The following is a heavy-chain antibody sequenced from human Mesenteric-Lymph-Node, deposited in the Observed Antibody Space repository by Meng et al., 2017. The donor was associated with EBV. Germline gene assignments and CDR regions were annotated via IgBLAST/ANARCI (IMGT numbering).Heavy chain of an antibody. J-gene: IGHJ4*02. Sequence: QVQRQEPGPGLVKPSGTLSLPAVVSSGSISNSNWWSWVRQPPGKGLQWIGEIFHSGGTNYNPSLKSRVTISVDKSKNQFSLKVNSLTAADTAVYYCARITFGGAIGDWGQGTLVTVSS. D-gene: IGHD3-16*02. CDR3: ARITFGGAIGD. V-gene: IGHV4-4*02. CDR1: SGSISNSNW. CDR2: IFHSGGT.